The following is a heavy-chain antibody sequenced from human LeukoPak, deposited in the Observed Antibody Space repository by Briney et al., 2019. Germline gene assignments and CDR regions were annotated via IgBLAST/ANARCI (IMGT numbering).Heavy chain of an antibody. J-gene: IGHJ4*02. CDR1: GFTFSSFS. CDR2: ISYDGSNK. Sequence: PGGSLRLSCAASGFTFSSFSMHWVRQAPGKGLEWVAVISYDGSNKYYAGSVKGRFTISRDNSKNTLYLQMNSLRAEDTAVYYCASEYVRSGYDCPGYWGQGTLVSVSS. V-gene: IGHV3-30*04. D-gene: IGHD5-12*01. CDR3: ASEYVRSGYDCPGY.